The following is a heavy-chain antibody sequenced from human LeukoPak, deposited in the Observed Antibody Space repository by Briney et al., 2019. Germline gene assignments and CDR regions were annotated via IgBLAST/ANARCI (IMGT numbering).Heavy chain of an antibody. D-gene: IGHD1-26*01. CDR1: GGSISSGNW. V-gene: IGHV4-4*02. CDR2: IYHSGST. Sequence: SGTLSLTCAVSGGSISSGNWWSWVRQPPGKGLEWIGEIYHSGSTNDNPSLKSRVTISVDKSKNQFSLKLSSVTAADTAVYYCARVSSGATTVDYWGQGTLVTVSS. J-gene: IGHJ4*02. CDR3: ARVSSGATTVDY.